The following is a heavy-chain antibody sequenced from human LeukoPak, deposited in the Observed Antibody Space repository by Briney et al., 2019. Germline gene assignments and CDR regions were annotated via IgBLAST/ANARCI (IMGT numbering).Heavy chain of an antibody. Sequence: GRSLRLSCAASGFTFSTYGMHWVRQAPGKGLEWVALISYSGSEKYYADSVKGRFTISRDNSKNTLYLQMNSLRAEDTAVYYCAKDLFRYYYGSGNYYGMDVWGQGTTVTVSS. V-gene: IGHV3-30*18. J-gene: IGHJ6*02. D-gene: IGHD3-10*01. CDR2: ISYSGSEK. CDR1: GFTFSTYG. CDR3: AKDLFRYYYGSGNYYGMDV.